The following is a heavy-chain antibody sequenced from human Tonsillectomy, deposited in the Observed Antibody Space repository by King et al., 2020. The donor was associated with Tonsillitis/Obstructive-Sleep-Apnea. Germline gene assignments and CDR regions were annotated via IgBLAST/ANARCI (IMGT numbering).Heavy chain of an antibody. V-gene: IGHV3-30*18. CDR1: GFTFSTYG. Sequence: VQLVESGGGVVQPGRSLRLSCAASGFTFSTYGMHWVRQAPGKGLEWVAVISYDGSNKYYADSVKGRFTISRDNSKNTLYLQMNSLRAEDTAVYYCANDLYSNGWYEVDYWGQGTLVTVSS. CDR2: ISYDGSNK. J-gene: IGHJ4*02. D-gene: IGHD6-19*01. CDR3: ANDLYSNGWYEVDY.